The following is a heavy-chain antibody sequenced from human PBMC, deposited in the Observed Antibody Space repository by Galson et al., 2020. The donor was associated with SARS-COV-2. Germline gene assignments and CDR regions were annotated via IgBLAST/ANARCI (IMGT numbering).Heavy chain of an antibody. CDR3: ARALLYNGNYYWYFDL. J-gene: IGHJ2*01. D-gene: IGHD1-26*01. CDR2: IYPGDSDT. V-gene: IGHV5-51*01. CDR1: GYSFTSYW. Sequence: GESLKISCKGSGYSFTSYWIGWVRQMPGKGLEWMGIIYPGDSDTRYSPSFQGQVTISADKSISTAYLQWSSLKASDTAIYYCARALLYNGNYYWYFDLWGRGTRVTVSS.